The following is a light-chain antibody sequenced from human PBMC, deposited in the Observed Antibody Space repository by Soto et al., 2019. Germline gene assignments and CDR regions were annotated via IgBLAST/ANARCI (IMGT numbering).Light chain of an antibody. Sequence: QSVLTQPPSVSAAPGQKVTISCSGSSSNIGNNYVSWYQQLPGTAPKLLIYDNNTRPSGIPDRFSGSKSGTSATLGITGLQTGDEAEYYCGTWDSSLSAVVFGGGTQLTVL. CDR1: SSNIGNNY. CDR3: GTWDSSLSAVV. J-gene: IGLJ2*01. V-gene: IGLV1-51*01. CDR2: DNN.